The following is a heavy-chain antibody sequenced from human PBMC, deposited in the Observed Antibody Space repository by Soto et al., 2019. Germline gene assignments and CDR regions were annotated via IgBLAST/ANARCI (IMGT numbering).Heavy chain of an antibody. CDR2: IDNGGNT. CDR3: VKRSLLMAPT. V-gene: IGHV4-39*01. D-gene: IGHD1-26*01. Sequence: TLSLTCTVSGRTFNINADFWYLAWIRQPPGKGLEWIGSIDNGGNTHYNAPLKSRVIISADTSKNQFSLSLNSVTAAGTAVYYCVKRSLLMAPTWGQGIQVTVSS. J-gene: IGHJ4*02. CDR1: GRTFNINADF.